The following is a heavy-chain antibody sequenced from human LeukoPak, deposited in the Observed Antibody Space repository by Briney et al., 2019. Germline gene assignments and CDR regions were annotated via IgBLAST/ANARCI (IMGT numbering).Heavy chain of an antibody. CDR1: GFTFSRYE. J-gene: IGHJ4*02. D-gene: IGHD6-13*01. Sequence: GGSLRLSCAASGFTFSRYEMNWVRQAPGKGLEGVSYISSSGSTIYYADSVKGRFTIYRDNATNSLYLQMNSLRAEDTAVYYCAREWYSSSWYYFDYWGQGTLVTVSS. CDR2: ISSSGSTI. V-gene: IGHV3-48*03. CDR3: AREWYSSSWYYFDY.